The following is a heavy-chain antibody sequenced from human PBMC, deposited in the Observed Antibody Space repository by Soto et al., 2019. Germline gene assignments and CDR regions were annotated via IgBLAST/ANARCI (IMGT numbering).Heavy chain of an antibody. Sequence: QVQLVESGGGVVQPERSLRLSCTASGFTFDSHTMHWVRQSPGKGLEWVALISFDGSLKYDSDSVKGRFSISRDNSKNTVFLEMNSLRPEDTAVYYCARTYSSSWNYLDYWGQGVQVIVSS. V-gene: IGHV3-30*04. J-gene: IGHJ4*02. CDR2: ISFDGSLK. CDR3: ARTYSSSWNYLDY. D-gene: IGHD6-13*01. CDR1: GFTFDSHT.